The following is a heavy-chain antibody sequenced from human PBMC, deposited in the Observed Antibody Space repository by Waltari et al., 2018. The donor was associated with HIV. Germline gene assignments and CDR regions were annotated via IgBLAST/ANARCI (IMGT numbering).Heavy chain of an antibody. J-gene: IGHJ6*02. CDR2: MNPNSGNT. V-gene: IGHV1-8*01. D-gene: IGHD2-2*01. Sequence: QVQLVQSGAEVKKPGASVKVSCKASGYTLRTYDINWVRQATGQGLEWMGWMNPNSGNTGYAQKFQGRVNMTRNSSIRTAYMELSSLRSDDTAVYYCSRGLHCTATSCLLYHGMDVWGQGTAVSVSS. CDR3: SRGLHCTATSCLLYHGMDV. CDR1: GYTLRTYD.